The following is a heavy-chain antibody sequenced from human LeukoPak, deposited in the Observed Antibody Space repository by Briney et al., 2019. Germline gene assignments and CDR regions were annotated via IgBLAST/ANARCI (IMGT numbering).Heavy chain of an antibody. CDR3: ARGKNYYDNSGSYS. D-gene: IGHD3-22*01. V-gene: IGHV4-34*01. Sequence: SETLSLTCAVYGGSFSGYYWSWIRQPPGKGLEWIGEINHSGSTNYNPSLKSRVTISVDTSKNQFSLKLSSVTAADTSVYYCARGKNYYDNSGSYSWGQGPLITVSS. CDR1: GGSFSGYY. J-gene: IGHJ1*01. CDR2: INHSGST.